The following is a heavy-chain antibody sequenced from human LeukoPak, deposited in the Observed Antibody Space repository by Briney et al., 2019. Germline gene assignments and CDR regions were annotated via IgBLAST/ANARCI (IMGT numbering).Heavy chain of an antibody. V-gene: IGHV1-8*01. CDR2: MNPNSGNK. D-gene: IGHD6-19*01. CDR1: GYSFTNFD. J-gene: IGHJ6*03. Sequence: GASVTVSCKASGYSFTNFDINWVRQATGQGLEWMGWMNPNSGNKGYAQKFQGRVTMTMNTSITTAYMELSSLGSEDTAVYYCARGPQWRGDYYYMDVWGRGTTVTVSS. CDR3: ARGPQWRGDYYYMDV.